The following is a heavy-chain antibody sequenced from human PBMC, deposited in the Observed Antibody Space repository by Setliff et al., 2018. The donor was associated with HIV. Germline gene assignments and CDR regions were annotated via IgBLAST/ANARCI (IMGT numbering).Heavy chain of an antibody. CDR3: ARAPVSTVPPRPFDY. D-gene: IGHD4-17*01. J-gene: IGHJ4*02. CDR1: GYTFTDNY. CDR2: INSASGGT. V-gene: IGHV1-2*02. Sequence: ASVKVSCKASGYTFTDNYIHWVRQAPGQGLEGMAWINSASGGTNYAQNFQGRGTVTRDTSINTVYMELSSLKSDDTAVYYCARAPVSTVPPRPFDYWGQGSLVTVSS.